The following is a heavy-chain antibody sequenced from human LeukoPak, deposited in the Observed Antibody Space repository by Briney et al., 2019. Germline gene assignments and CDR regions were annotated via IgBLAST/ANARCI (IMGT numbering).Heavy chain of an antibody. J-gene: IGHJ6*03. CDR2: IKQDGSEK. CDR1: GFTFSTYA. CDR3: ARAAVAGLIYYYYYYMDV. Sequence: GGSLRLSCAASGFTFSTYAMSWVRQIPGKGLEWVANIKQDGSEKYYVDSVKGRFTISRDNAKNSLYLQMNSLRAEDTAVYYCARAAVAGLIYYYYYYMDVWGKGTTVTVSS. V-gene: IGHV3-7*01. D-gene: IGHD6-19*01.